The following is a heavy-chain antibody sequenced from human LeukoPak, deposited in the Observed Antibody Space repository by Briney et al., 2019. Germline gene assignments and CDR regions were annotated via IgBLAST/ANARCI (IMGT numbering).Heavy chain of an antibody. CDR2: ISSSSSTI. J-gene: IGHJ4*02. V-gene: IGHV3-48*01. D-gene: IGHD1-26*01. CDR3: ARARVVGAVTNDY. CDR1: GFTFSSYS. Sequence: SGGSLRLSCAASGFTFSSYSMNWVRQAPGKGLEWVSYISSSSSTIYYADSVKGRFTISRDNAKNSLYLQMNSLRAEDTAVYYCARARVVGAVTNDYWGQGTLVTVSS.